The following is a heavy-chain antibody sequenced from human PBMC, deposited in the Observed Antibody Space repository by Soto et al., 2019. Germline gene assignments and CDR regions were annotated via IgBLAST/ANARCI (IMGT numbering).Heavy chain of an antibody. CDR3: TRDWEITVSTWSFGGF. V-gene: IGHV1-69*08. CDR2: IIPLHGVT. Sequence: QVQLVQSGAEVKKPGSSVKVSCKASGGTFSPYTINWVRQAPGQGLEWMGRIIPLHGVTNYAQKFQARVTITADKSTNTAYMELSGLIFEDTAMYYCTRDWEITVSTWSFGGFWGRGTLVTVSS. CDR1: GGTFSPYT. J-gene: IGHJ4*02. D-gene: IGHD3-10*01.